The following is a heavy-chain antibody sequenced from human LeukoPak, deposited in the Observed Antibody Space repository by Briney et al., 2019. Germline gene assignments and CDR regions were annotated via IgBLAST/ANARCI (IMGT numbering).Heavy chain of an antibody. CDR2: ISNDGSTR. CDR3: ASASSHRIAAGGDY. D-gene: IGHD6-13*01. J-gene: IGHJ4*01. Sequence: GGSPRLSCAASGFTFRNYWMHWVRQGQGKGLVWVSRISNDGSTRHYADSVKGRFTISRDNSKNMMYLQMNSLRAEDTAVYYCASASSHRIAAGGDYWGHGTLVTVSS. V-gene: IGHV3-74*01. CDR1: GFTFRNYW.